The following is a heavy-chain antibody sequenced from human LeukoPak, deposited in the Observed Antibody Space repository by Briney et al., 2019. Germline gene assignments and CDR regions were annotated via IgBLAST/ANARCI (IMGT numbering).Heavy chain of an antibody. Sequence: SETLSLTCSVSGGSMNTHYWNWIRQPAGKGLEWIGRIYTSGSTNHNPSLKSRVIMSLDTSKSQFSLSLSSVTATDTAVYYCARDNNGLYFGVRGFDIWGQGKMVIVSS. CDR2: IYTSGST. CDR3: ARDNNGLYFGVRGFDI. D-gene: IGHD3-3*01. V-gene: IGHV4-4*07. CDR1: GGSMNTHY. J-gene: IGHJ3*02.